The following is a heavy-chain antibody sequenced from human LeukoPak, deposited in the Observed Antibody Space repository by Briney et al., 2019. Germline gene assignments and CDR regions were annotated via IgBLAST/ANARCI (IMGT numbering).Heavy chain of an antibody. CDR3: AKSGVVWGSYRYSGEYFDL. V-gene: IGHV3-30*18. D-gene: IGHD3-16*02. Sequence: GGSLRLSCAASGFTFSSYGMHWVRQAPGKGLEWVAVISYDGSNKYYADSVKGRFTIPRDNSKNTLYLQMNSLRAEDTAVYYCAKSGVVWGSYRYSGEYFDLWGRGTLVTVSS. J-gene: IGHJ2*01. CDR1: GFTFSSYG. CDR2: ISYDGSNK.